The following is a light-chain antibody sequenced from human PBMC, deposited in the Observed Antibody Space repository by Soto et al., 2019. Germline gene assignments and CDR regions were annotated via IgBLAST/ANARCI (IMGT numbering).Light chain of an antibody. Sequence: QSALTQPPSVSGSPGQSVTISCAGTSSDVGGFNYVSWYQQHPGNAPKLMIYDVTKRPSGVPNRFSGSKSGNTASLTISGLQAEDEADYYCCSYAGTYTFVFGGGTKLT. CDR2: DVT. V-gene: IGLV2-11*01. J-gene: IGLJ2*01. CDR1: SSDVGGFNY. CDR3: CSYAGTYTFV.